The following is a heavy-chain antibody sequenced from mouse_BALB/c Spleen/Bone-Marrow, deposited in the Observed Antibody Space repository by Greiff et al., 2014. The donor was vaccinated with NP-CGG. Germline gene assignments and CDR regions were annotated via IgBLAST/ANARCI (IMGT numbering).Heavy chain of an antibody. V-gene: IGHV1-54*01. CDR2: INSGSGGT. D-gene: IGHD2-4*01. Sequence: QVQLQQPGAELVRPGTSVKVSCKGSGYVFTNYLIEWVKQRPGQGLEWIGVINSGSGGTKYNEKFKGKATLTADKSSSTAYMQLSSLTSDDSAVYFCARAITDAMDYWGQGTSVTVSS. CDR1: GYVFTNYL. CDR3: ARAITDAMDY. J-gene: IGHJ4*01.